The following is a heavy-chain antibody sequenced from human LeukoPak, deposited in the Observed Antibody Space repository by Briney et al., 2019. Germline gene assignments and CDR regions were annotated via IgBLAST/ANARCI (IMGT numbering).Heavy chain of an antibody. D-gene: IGHD6-6*01. CDR3: ARVWYSSSSRSGWFDP. J-gene: IGHJ5*02. CDR1: GYSISSGYY. V-gene: IGHV4-61*01. CDR2: IYYSGST. Sequence: TASETLSLTCTVSGYSISSGYYWSWIRQPPGKGLEWIGYIYYSGSTNYNPSLKSRVTIPVDTSKNQFSLKLSSVTAADTAVYYCARVWYSSSSRSGWFDPWGQGTLVTVSS.